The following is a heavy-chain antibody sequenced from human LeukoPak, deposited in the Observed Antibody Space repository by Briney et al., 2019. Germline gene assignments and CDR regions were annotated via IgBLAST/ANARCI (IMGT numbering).Heavy chain of an antibody. CDR3: AKDGVDYGDYAYFDY. CDR2: ISGGST. CDR1: GFTVSSNE. D-gene: IGHD4-17*01. V-gene: IGHV3-38-3*01. J-gene: IGHJ4*02. Sequence: GSLRLSCAASGFTVSSNEMSWVRQAPGKGLEWVSSISGGSTYYADSRKGRFTISRDNSKNTLYLQMNSLRAEDTAVYYCAKDGVDYGDYAYFDYWGQGTLVTVSS.